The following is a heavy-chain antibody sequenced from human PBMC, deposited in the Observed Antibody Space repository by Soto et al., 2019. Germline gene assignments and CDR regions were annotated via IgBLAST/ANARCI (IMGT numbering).Heavy chain of an antibody. J-gene: IGHJ3*02. Sequence: GGSLRLSCAASGFTFSSYAMHWVRQAPGKGLEWVAVISYDGSNKYYADSVKGRFTISRDNSKNTLYLQMNSLRAEDTAVYYCARIAITMVRDDAFDIWGQGTMVTVSS. V-gene: IGHV3-30-3*01. D-gene: IGHD3-10*01. CDR2: ISYDGSNK. CDR3: ARIAITMVRDDAFDI. CDR1: GFTFSSYA.